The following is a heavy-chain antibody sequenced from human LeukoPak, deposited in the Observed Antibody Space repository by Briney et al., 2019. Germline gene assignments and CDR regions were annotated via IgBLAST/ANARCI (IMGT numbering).Heavy chain of an antibody. J-gene: IGHJ4*02. Sequence: SETLSLTCAVYGGPFSGYYWSWIRQPPGKGLEWIGEINHSGSTNYNPSLKSRVTISVDTSKNQFSLKLSSVTAADTAVYYCARHVELGAVAGTFDYWGQGTLVTVSS. CDR3: ARHVELGAVAGTFDY. CDR2: INHSGST. V-gene: IGHV4-34*01. D-gene: IGHD6-19*01. CDR1: GGPFSGYY.